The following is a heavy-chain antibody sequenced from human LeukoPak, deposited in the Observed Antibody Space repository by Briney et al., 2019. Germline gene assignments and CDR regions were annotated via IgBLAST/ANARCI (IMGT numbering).Heavy chain of an antibody. CDR1: GASISSYY. CDR3: ARLRDYDDAFDI. D-gene: IGHD4-17*01. J-gene: IGHJ3*02. Sequence: PETLSLTCTASGASISSYYWSWIRQPPGKGLEWIGYIYYSGSTNYNPSLKSRVTISVDTSKNQFSLKLSSVTAADTAVYYCARLRDYDDAFDIWGQGTMVTVSS. V-gene: IGHV4-59*01. CDR2: IYYSGST.